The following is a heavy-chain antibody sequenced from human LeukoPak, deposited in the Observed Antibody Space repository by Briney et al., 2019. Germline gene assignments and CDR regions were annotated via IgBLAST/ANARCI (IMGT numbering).Heavy chain of an antibody. CDR3: ARGRKQWLVGNYFDY. CDR2: IYHSGST. D-gene: IGHD6-19*01. V-gene: IGHV4-59*12. CDR1: GDSLSSYY. J-gene: IGHJ4*02. Sequence: SETLSLTCTVSGDSLSSYYWSWIRQPPGKGLEWIGYIYHSGSTYYNPSLKSRVTISVDRSKNQFSLKLSSVTAADTAVYYCARGRKQWLVGNYFDYWGQGTLVTVSS.